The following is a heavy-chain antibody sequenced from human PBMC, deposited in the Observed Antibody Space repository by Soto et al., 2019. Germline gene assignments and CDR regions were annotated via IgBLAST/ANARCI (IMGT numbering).Heavy chain of an antibody. CDR2: IHHSGTT. Sequence: SETLSLTCAVSGGSISSSNWWHWVRQPPGKGLEWIGEIHHSGTTNYNPSLKSRVAISVDKSKNQFSLKLNSVTAADTAVYYCSYVRRCCSVGSCCLDPWGQGTLVTVSS. CDR1: GGSISSSNW. J-gene: IGHJ5*02. V-gene: IGHV4-4*02. CDR3: SYVRRCCSVGSCCLDP. D-gene: IGHD2-15*01.